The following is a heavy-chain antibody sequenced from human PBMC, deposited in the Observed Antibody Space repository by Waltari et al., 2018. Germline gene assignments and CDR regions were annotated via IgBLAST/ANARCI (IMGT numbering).Heavy chain of an antibody. CDR1: GGSISSSSCY. Sequence: QLQLQESGPGLVKPSETLSLTCTVSGGSISSSSCYWGWIRQSPGKGLEWIGSIYYSGSTYYNPTLKSRVTISGDTSKNQFSLKLSSVTAADTAVYYCARHWKKSGYRFDPWGQGTLVTVSS. CDR2: IYYSGST. CDR3: ARHWKKSGYRFDP. J-gene: IGHJ5*02. V-gene: IGHV4-39*01. D-gene: IGHD5-12*01.